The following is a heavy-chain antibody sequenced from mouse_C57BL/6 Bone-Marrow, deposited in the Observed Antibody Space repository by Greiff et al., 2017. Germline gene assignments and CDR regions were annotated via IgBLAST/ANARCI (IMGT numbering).Heavy chain of an antibody. CDR1: GFTFSSYA. V-gene: IGHV5-4*03. Sequence: EVKLMESGGGLVKPGGSLKLSCAASGFTFSSYAMSWVRQTPEKRLEWVATISDGGSYTYYPDNVKGRFTISRDNAKNNLYLQMSHLKSEDTAMYYCARSITTVVALYYYARDYGGQGTSVTVSS. J-gene: IGHJ4*01. CDR2: ISDGGSYT. D-gene: IGHD1-1*01. CDR3: ARSITTVVALYYYARDY.